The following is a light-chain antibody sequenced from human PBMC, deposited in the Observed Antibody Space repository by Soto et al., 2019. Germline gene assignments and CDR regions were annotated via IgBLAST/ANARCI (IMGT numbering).Light chain of an antibody. CDR3: SSYAGSRNV. Sequence: QPVLTQPASVSGSLGQSITISCTGTTRDIAGYNYISWYQQHPGKAPKLMIYEVNKRPSGVPDRFSGSKSGNTASLTVSGLQAEDEAYYYCSSYAGSRNVFGTGNKVIVL. J-gene: IGLJ1*01. CDR2: EVN. CDR1: TRDIAGYNY. V-gene: IGLV2-8*01.